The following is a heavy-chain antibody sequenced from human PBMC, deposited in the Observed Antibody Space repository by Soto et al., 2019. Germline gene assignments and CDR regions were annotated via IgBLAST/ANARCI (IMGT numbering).Heavy chain of an antibody. CDR3: ARGTPASDYSNYLGSYYYYYMDV. D-gene: IGHD4-4*01. CDR2: ISAYNGNT. Sequence: ASVKVSCKASGYTFTSYGISWVRQAPGQGLEWMGWISAYNGNTNYAQKLQGRVTMTTDTSTGTAYMELRSLRSDDTAVYYCARGTPASDYSNYLGSYYYYYMDVWGKGTTVTVSS. CDR1: GYTFTSYG. V-gene: IGHV1-18*01. J-gene: IGHJ6*03.